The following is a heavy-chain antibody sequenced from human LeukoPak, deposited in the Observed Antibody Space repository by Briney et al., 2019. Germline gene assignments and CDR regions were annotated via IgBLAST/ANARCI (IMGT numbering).Heavy chain of an antibody. V-gene: IGHV3-7*04. CDR1: GFIFRNYW. J-gene: IGHJ5*02. Sequence: GGSLRLSRAASGFIFRNYWMSWVRQAPGKGLEWVANIKEDGSEKYYVESVKGRFTIPRDNAKNSLYLQMSSLRAEDTAVYYCARGVIIRGRLDPWGQGTLVTVSS. D-gene: IGHD3-16*02. CDR2: IKEDGSEK. CDR3: ARGVIIRGRLDP.